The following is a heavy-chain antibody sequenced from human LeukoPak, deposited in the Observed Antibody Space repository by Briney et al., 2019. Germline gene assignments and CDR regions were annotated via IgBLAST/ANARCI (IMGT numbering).Heavy chain of an antibody. Sequence: SETLSLTCTVSGGSISSYYWSWIRQPPGKGLEWIGYIYYSGSTNYNPSLKSRVTISVDTSKNQFSLKLSSVTAADTAVYYCARSTDYERSCYYASVGFFYYWGQGTLVPVFS. J-gene: IGHJ4*02. V-gene: IGHV4-59*01. D-gene: IGHD3-22*01. CDR3: ARSTDYERSCYYASVGFFYY. CDR2: IYYSGST. CDR1: GGSISSYY.